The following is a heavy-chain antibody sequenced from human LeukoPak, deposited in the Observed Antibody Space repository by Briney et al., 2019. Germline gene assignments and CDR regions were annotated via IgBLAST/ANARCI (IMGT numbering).Heavy chain of an antibody. J-gene: IGHJ3*02. CDR1: GFTFHDYA. CDR2: ISWHSGSI. CDR3: ARGQVTSVTRLAAFDI. Sequence: GGSLRLSCAASGFTFHDYAMHWVRQAPGKGLEWVSGISWHSGSIVYADSVKGRFTISRDNARNSLYLQMNSLGAQDTAVYYCARGQVTSVTRLAAFDIWGQGTLVTVSS. V-gene: IGHV3-9*01. D-gene: IGHD4-17*01.